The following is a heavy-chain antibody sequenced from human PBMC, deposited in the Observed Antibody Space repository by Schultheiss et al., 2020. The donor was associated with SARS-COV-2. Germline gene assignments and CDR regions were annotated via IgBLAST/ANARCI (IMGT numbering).Heavy chain of an antibody. D-gene: IGHD6-19*01. Sequence: GGSLRLSCAASGFTFSSYAMSWVRQAPGKGLEWVSSISSSSSYIYYADSVKGRFTISRDDSKNTLYLQMNSLRAEDTAVYHCAKTVAALNWFDPWGQGTLVTVSS. CDR1: GFTFSSYA. CDR3: AKTVAALNWFDP. CDR2: ISSSSSYI. V-gene: IGHV3-23*01. J-gene: IGHJ5*02.